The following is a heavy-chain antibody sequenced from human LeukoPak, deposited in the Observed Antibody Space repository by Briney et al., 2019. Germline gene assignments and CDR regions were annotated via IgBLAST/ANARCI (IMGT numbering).Heavy chain of an antibody. CDR2: ISAYNGNT. CDR3: AREGYCSSTSCYAGNYYYYYGMDV. V-gene: IGHV1-18*01. D-gene: IGHD2-2*01. Sequence: GASVKVSCKASGYTFTSYGISWLRQAPGQGLEWMGWISAYNGNTNYAQKLQGRVTMTTDASTSTAYMELRSLRSDDTAVYYCAREGYCSSTSCYAGNYYYYYGMDVWGQGTTVTVSS. J-gene: IGHJ6*02. CDR1: GYTFTSYG.